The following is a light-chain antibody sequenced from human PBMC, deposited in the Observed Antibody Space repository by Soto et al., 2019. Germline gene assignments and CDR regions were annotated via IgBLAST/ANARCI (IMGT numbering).Light chain of an antibody. Sequence: DIQMTQSPSSLSASVGDRVTITCQASQVICNSLNWYQQTPGKAPAPLIYGASNLATGVPSRFSGSGSGTDSTFIITSLQPADIATYSCQYYDNLPLTFGGGTKVDIK. J-gene: IGKJ4*01. CDR2: GAS. CDR1: QVICNS. CDR3: QYYDNLPLT. V-gene: IGKV1-33*01.